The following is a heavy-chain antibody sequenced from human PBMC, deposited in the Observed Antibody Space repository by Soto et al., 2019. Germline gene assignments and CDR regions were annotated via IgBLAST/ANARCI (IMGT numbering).Heavy chain of an antibody. Sequence: QVHLQQWGAGLLKPSETLSLTCAVYGGSVNGYYWNWIRQPPGKGLEWIGEINHTGGTHYNPSLKSRVTMSVDTAKNQFSLRLSSVTAADTAIYYCATRITVFVLLIPPFDPWGQGTQVTVSS. CDR2: INHTGGT. D-gene: IGHD3-3*01. V-gene: IGHV4-34*02. J-gene: IGHJ5*02. CDR1: GGSVNGYY. CDR3: ATRITVFVLLIPPFDP.